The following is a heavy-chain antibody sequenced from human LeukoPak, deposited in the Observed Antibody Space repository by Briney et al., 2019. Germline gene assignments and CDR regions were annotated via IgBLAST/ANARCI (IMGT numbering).Heavy chain of an antibody. CDR3: AKSNGYGLIDI. D-gene: IGHD3-22*01. J-gene: IGHJ3*02. CDR2: IFYNGST. CDR1: GGSISSYF. Sequence: SETLSLTCTVSGGSISSYFWSWIRQPPGKGLEWIGYIFYNGSTYYSPSLKSRVTISLDTSRNQFSLKLNSVTAADTAVYYCAKSNGYGLIDIWGQGTMVTVSS. V-gene: IGHV4-59*12.